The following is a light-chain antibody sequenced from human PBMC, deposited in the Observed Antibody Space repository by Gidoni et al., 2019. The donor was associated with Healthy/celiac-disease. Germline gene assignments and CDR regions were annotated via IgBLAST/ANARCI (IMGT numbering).Light chain of an antibody. J-gene: IGKJ3*01. V-gene: IGKV4-1*01. Sequence: DIVMTQSPASLAVALGERATINCKSSQSVLYSTNNKNYLAWYQQKPGQPPKLLIYWASTRESGVPDRFSGSGSGTDVTLTISSLQAEDVAVYYCQQYYSTPPTFGHGTKVDIK. CDR1: QSVLYSTNNKNY. CDR2: WAS. CDR3: QQYYSTPPT.